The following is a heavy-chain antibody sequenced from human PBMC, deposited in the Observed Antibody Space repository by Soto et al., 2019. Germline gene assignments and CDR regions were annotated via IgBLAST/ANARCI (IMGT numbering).Heavy chain of an antibody. Sequence: PSETLSLTCRVSGSSISSYYWSWLRQPPGKGLERIGNIYYTGSTNYHPSLKSRVIMSVESSKKQFSLRLNSVTAADTAVYYCTRVGGYYGDYPNFDYWGQGALVTVSS. CDR3: TRVGGYYGDYPNFDY. J-gene: IGHJ4*02. D-gene: IGHD4-17*01. CDR1: GSSISSYY. V-gene: IGHV4-59*01. CDR2: IYYTGST.